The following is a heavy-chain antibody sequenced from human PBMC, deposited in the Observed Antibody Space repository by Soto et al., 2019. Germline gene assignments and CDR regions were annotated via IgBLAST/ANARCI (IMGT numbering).Heavy chain of an antibody. CDR2: ISYDGSNK. CDR1: GFTFSSYA. CDR3: ARGLPGGWAFLGYFDY. Sequence: QVQLVESGGGVVQPGRSLRLSCAASGFTFSSYAMHWVRQAPGKGLEWVAVISYDGSNKYYADSVKGRFTISRDNSKNTLYLQMNSLRAEDTAVYYCARGLPGGWAFLGYFDYWGQGTLVTVSS. D-gene: IGHD3-16*01. J-gene: IGHJ4*02. V-gene: IGHV3-30-3*01.